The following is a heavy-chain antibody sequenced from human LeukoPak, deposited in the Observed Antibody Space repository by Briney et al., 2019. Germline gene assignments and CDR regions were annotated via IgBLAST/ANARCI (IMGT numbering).Heavy chain of an antibody. CDR2: FCGRGGRT. J-gene: IGHJ6*03. Sequence: PGGSLSLSCGLSGFTFCFYRMIWVPKSTGRAPVGVSAFCGRGGRTYYADSVKRRFTISRDHYKNTLYLQMNSLRAEDTALYYCAKSELVVPDYYYYYYMDVWGKGTTVTISS. D-gene: IGHD2-2*01. V-gene: IGHV3-23*01. CDR3: AKSELVVPDYYYYYYMDV. CDR1: GFTFCFYR.